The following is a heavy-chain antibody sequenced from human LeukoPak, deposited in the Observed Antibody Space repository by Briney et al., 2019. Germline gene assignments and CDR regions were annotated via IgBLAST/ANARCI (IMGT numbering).Heavy chain of an antibody. Sequence: ASVKVSCKASGGTFSSYAISWVRQAPGQGLEWMGGVIPIFGSANYAQKFQGRVTITADESTSTAYMELSSLKSEDTAVYYCAREWSAAGGMGYYYYMDVWGKGTTVTVSS. V-gene: IGHV1-69*13. CDR1: GGTFSSYA. J-gene: IGHJ6*03. CDR2: VIPIFGSA. D-gene: IGHD6-13*01. CDR3: AREWSAAGGMGYYYYMDV.